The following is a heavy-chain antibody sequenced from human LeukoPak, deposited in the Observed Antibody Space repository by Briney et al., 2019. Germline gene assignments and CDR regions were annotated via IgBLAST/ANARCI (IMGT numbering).Heavy chain of an antibody. CDR1: GYTFTNYY. CDR3: ARVMEMATPLWYFDL. CDR2: INPSGGTT. J-gene: IGHJ2*01. V-gene: IGHV1-46*01. Sequence: ASVKVSCKASGYTFTNYYMHWVRQAPGQGLEWMGIINPSGGTTSYAQKFQGRVTMTRDTSTSTVYMELSSLRSEDTAVYYCARVMEMATPLWYFDLWGRGTLVTVSS. D-gene: IGHD5-24*01.